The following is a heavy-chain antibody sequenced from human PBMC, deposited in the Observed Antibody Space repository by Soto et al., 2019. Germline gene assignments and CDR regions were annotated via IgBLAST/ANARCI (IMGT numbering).Heavy chain of an antibody. Sequence: GQARKVSWNGSGYSSTTYWLRWVRQLPGKGLEWMGIIYPGDSDTRYSPSFQGQVTISADKSISTAYLQWSSLKASDTAMYYCARRGYYYFSGDTDHYDGMYVWGQGTTVTVSS. CDR3: ARRGYYYFSGDTDHYDGMYV. CDR1: GYSSTTYW. J-gene: IGHJ6*02. V-gene: IGHV5-51*01. CDR2: IYPGDSDT. D-gene: IGHD3-10*01.